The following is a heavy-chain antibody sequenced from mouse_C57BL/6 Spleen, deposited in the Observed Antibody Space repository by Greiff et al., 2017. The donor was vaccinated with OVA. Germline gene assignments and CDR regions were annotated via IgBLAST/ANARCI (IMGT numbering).Heavy chain of an antibody. CDR1: GYTFTSYW. Sequence: QVHVKQPGAELVKPGASVKMSCKASGYTFTSYWITWVKQRPGQGLEWIGDIYPGSGSTNYNEKFKSKATLTVDTSSSTAYMQLSSLTSEDSAVYYCARTYYYGSSYVAWFAYWGQGTLVTVSA. J-gene: IGHJ3*01. CDR3: ARTYYYGSSYVAWFAY. D-gene: IGHD1-1*01. V-gene: IGHV1-55*01. CDR2: IYPGSGST.